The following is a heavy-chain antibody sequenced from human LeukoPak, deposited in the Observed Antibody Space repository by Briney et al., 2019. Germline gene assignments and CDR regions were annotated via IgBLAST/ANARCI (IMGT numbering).Heavy chain of an antibody. V-gene: IGHV3-53*01. CDR2: IYSGGST. D-gene: IGHD5-18*01. CDR1: GFTVSSNY. J-gene: IGHJ6*03. Sequence: GGSLRLSCAASGFTVSSNYMSWVRQAPGKGLEWVSVIYSGGSTYYADSVKGRFTISRDNSKNTLYLQMNSLRAEDTAVYYCARALFGYYYYYYYMDVWGKGTTVTISS. CDR3: ARALFGYYYYYYYMDV.